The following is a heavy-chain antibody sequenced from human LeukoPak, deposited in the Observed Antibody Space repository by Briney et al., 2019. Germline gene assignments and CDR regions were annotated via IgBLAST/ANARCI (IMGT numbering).Heavy chain of an antibody. Sequence: PGGSLRLSCAASGFTFSSYAMSWVRQAPGKGLEWVSAISGSGGSTYCADSVKGRFTISRDNSKNTLYLQMNSLRAEDTAVYYCAKDLRSPIGYCSSTSCREDYWGQGTLVTVSS. CDR3: AKDLRSPIGYCSSTSCREDY. V-gene: IGHV3-23*01. J-gene: IGHJ4*02. D-gene: IGHD2-2*01. CDR2: ISGSGGST. CDR1: GFTFSSYA.